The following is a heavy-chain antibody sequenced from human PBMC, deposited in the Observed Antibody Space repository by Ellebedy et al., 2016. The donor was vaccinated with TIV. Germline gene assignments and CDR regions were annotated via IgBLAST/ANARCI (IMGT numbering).Heavy chain of an antibody. CDR1: GFSFSTFD. Sequence: GGSLRLXCAASGFSFSTFDMSWVRQGPGKGLEWVSVYRHHDDSKYYGDSVKGRFTISRDNSKNILYLQMNSLRAEDTAVYYCVKGAWLDDWGQGTLVTVSS. V-gene: IGHV3-23*01. J-gene: IGHJ4*02. CDR3: VKGAWLDD. D-gene: IGHD1-26*01. CDR2: YRHHDDSK.